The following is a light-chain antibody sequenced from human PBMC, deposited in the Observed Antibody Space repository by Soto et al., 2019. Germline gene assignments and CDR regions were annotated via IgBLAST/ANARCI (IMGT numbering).Light chain of an antibody. V-gene: IGLV1-44*01. Sequence: QAVVTQPPSASGTPGQRVTISCSGRSSNIGGNGVNWYQQLPGTAPKLLIYSNDQRPSGVPHRFSGSKSGSSASLAISGLQSEDEAEYYCAAWDDSLTGSVFGGGTKLTVL. CDR1: SSNIGGNG. CDR3: AAWDDSLTGSV. CDR2: SND. J-gene: IGLJ2*01.